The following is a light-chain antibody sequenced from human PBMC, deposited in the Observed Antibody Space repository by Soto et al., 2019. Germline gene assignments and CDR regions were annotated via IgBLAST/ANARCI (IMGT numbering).Light chain of an antibody. CDR3: QQYNSYST. CDR2: KAS. J-gene: IGKJ1*01. V-gene: IGKV1-5*03. Sequence: DIQMTQSPSILSASVGDRVTITCRASQSISSWLAWYQQKPGKAPKLLIYKASSLESGVPSRFSGSGSGTEFTLTISSLQPDDFATYYCQQYNSYSTFGQGTKVDIK. CDR1: QSISSW.